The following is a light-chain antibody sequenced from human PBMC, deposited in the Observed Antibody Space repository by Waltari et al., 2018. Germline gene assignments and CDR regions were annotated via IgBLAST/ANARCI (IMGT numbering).Light chain of an antibody. J-gene: IGKJ2*01. CDR2: AES. Sequence: DIQMTQSPSSLSASVGDRVTITCRATQSINNYLNWYQHKPGRAPKPLIYAESSLQSGVPSRFPGSGSGTHFTLTITSLQPEDFATYYCQQTFSIPRSSFGQGTKLEIK. CDR3: QQTFSIPRSS. CDR1: QSINNY. V-gene: IGKV1-39*01.